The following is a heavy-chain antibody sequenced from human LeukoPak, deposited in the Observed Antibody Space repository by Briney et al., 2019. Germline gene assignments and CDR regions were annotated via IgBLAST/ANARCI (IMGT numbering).Heavy chain of an antibody. CDR2: ISYSGST. CDR3: ARQEGYSYGWRYFDY. J-gene: IGHJ4*02. V-gene: IGHV4-59*08. Sequence: SQTLSLTCTVSGGSISSYYWSWIRQPPGKGLEYIGYISYSGSTNYNPSLKSRVTISVDTSKKQFSLRLSSVTAADTAVYYCARQEGYSYGWRYFDYWGQGTLVTVSS. CDR1: GGSISSYY. D-gene: IGHD5-18*01.